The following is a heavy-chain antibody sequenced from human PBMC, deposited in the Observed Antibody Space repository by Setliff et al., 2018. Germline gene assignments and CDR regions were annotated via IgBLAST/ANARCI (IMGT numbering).Heavy chain of an antibody. CDR2: IYYSGST. Sequence: SSETLSLTCTVSGDYISSQYWSWIRQPPGKRLEWIGYIYYSGSTNYNPSLKSRVTISLDKSKNQFSLELSSVTAADTAVYYCARTSGDFWSGYSLDYWGQGTLVTVSS. CDR1: GDYISSQY. D-gene: IGHD3-3*01. V-gene: IGHV4-59*08. CDR3: ARTSGDFWSGYSLDY. J-gene: IGHJ4*02.